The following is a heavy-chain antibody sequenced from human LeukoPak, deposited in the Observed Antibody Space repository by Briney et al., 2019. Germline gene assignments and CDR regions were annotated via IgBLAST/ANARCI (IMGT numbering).Heavy chain of an antibody. D-gene: IGHD6-13*01. CDR1: GGPISSTSYY. Sequence: NASETLSLTCSVSGGPISSTSYYWGWIRQPPGKGLEWIGSVHYSGSTYYNPSLKSRVTISVDTSKNQFSLKLSSVTAADTAVYYCARAAGYSSSWSNWFDPWGQGTLVTVSS. V-gene: IGHV4-39*07. CDR3: ARAAGYSSSWSNWFDP. CDR2: VHYSGST. J-gene: IGHJ5*02.